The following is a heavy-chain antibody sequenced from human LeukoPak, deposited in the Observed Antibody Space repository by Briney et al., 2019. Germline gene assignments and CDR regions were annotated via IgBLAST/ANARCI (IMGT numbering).Heavy chain of an antibody. V-gene: IGHV3-53*01. CDR1: GFTFSNAW. D-gene: IGHD5-24*01. CDR3: ARALRRDGDNFDY. CDR2: IYSGGSI. Sequence: PGGSLRLSCAASGFTFSNAWMSWVRQAPGKGLEWVSVIYSGGSIYYADSVRGRFTISRDISKNSLYLQMNSLRPEDTAVYYCARALRRDGDNFDYWGQGTLVTVSS. J-gene: IGHJ4*02.